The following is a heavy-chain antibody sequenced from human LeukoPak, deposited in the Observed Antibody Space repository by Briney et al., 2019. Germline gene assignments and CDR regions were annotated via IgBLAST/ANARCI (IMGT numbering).Heavy chain of an antibody. CDR2: IYYSGST. Sequence: SETLSLTCTVSGGSISSSSYYWGWIRQPPGKGLEWIGSIYYSGSTYYNPSLKSRVTISVDTSKNQFSLKLSSVTAADTAVYYCASYSSSGRWGCGMDVWGQGTTVTVSS. D-gene: IGHD6-6*01. V-gene: IGHV4-39*01. J-gene: IGHJ6*02. CDR3: ASYSSSGRWGCGMDV. CDR1: GGSISSSSYY.